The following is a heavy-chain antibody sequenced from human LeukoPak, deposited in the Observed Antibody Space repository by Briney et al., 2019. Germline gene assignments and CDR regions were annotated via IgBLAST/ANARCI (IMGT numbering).Heavy chain of an antibody. CDR2: VDPEDGET. CDR1: GYTFTDYY. J-gene: IGHJ4*02. V-gene: IGHV1-69-2*01. Sequence: GASVKVSCKASGYTFTDYYMHWVQQAPGKGLEWMGRVDPEDGETIYAEKFQGRVTITADTSTDTAYMELSSLRSEDTAVYYCATGYSSGWIDYWGQGTLVTVSS. D-gene: IGHD6-19*01. CDR3: ATGYSSGWIDY.